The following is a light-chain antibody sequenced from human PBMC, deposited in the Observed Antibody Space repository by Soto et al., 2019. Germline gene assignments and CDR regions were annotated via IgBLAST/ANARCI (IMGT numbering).Light chain of an antibody. J-gene: IGKJ1*01. V-gene: IGKV3-15*01. Sequence: EIMMTQSPAILSVSPGERATLSFSVSQSVSSNLAWYQQKPGQAPRLLIYDASSRATGIPARFSGSGSGTEFTLTITTLQPDDFATYFCQHYRRNTWSFGPGTKVDIK. CDR2: DAS. CDR3: QHYRRNTWS. CDR1: QSVSSN.